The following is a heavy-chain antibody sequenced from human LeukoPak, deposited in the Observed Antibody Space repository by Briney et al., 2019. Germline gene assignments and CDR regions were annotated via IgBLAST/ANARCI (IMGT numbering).Heavy chain of an antibody. CDR1: GYTFTSYD. CDR3: ARQYSSGWYAQGRLDP. CDR2: MNPNSGGT. Sequence: GASVKVSCKASGYTFTSYDINWVRQATGQGLEWMGWMNPNSGGTNYAQKFQGRVTMTRDTSISTAYMELSRLRSDDTAVYYCARQYSSGWYAQGRLDPWGQGTLVTVSS. D-gene: IGHD6-19*01. V-gene: IGHV1-2*02. J-gene: IGHJ5*02.